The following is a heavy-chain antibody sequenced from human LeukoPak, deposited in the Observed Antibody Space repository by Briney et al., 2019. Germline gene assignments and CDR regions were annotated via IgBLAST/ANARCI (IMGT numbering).Heavy chain of an antibody. CDR3: ARLSGSQTTPY. Sequence: PSETLSLTCTVSDDFISTSNSYWGWIRQPPGKGLGWIGSLYYSGNTYYNPSLRSRVTISVDTSKNQLSLRLSSVTAADTAVYYCARLSGSQTTPYWGQGTLVTVSS. CDR1: DDFISTSNSY. V-gene: IGHV4-39*01. J-gene: IGHJ4*02. D-gene: IGHD1-26*01. CDR2: LYYSGNT.